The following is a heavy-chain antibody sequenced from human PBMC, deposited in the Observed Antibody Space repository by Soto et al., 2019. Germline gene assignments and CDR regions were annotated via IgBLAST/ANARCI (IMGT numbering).Heavy chain of an antibody. CDR3: ARGYYSSSWRVFDY. D-gene: IGHD6-13*01. CDR1: GYTFSGYF. CDR2: MNHNRGGT. V-gene: IGHV1-2*02. J-gene: IGHJ4*02. Sequence: QVQLVQSGADVKKPGDSVKVSCKTSGYTFSGYFMHWLRQAPGQGLEWMGWMNHNRGGTDYAQNFQGRGSMTGDTSIRTAYMELSRLRSDDTAIYDCARGYYSSSWRVFDYWGQGTLVTVSS.